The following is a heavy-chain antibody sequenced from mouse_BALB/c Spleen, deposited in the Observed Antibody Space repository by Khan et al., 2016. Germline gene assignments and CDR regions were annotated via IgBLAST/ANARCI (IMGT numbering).Heavy chain of an antibody. V-gene: IGHV5-6-3*01. D-gene: IGHD2-14*01. CDR1: GLTFSTYA. Sequence: EVELVGSGGGLVQPGGSLKLSCVASGLTFSTYAMSGGRKTPDKRRELVATINSNGGSTYYPDNVKGRFTIYRENAKKTLYMQMSSLKSEDTAMYYCARVRQAVDYWGQGTSVTVSS. CDR2: INSNGGST. J-gene: IGHJ4*01. CDR3: ARVRQAVDY.